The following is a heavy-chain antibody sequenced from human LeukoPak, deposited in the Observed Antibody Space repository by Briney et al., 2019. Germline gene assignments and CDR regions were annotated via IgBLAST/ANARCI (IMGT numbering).Heavy chain of an antibody. CDR2: INHSGST. CDR1: GGSFSGYY. CDR3: VRIAAAGEIDY. V-gene: IGHV4-34*01. J-gene: IGHJ4*02. Sequence: PSETLSLTCAVYGGSFSGYYWSWIRQPPGKGLEWIGEINHSGSTNYNPSLKSRVTISVDTSKNQFSLKLSSVTAADTAVYYCVRIAAAGEIDYWGQGTLVTVSS. D-gene: IGHD6-13*01.